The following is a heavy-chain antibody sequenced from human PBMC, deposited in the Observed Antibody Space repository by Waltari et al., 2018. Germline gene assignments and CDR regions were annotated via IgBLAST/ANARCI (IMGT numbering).Heavy chain of an antibody. V-gene: IGHV3-23*03. Sequence: EVQLLESGGGLVQPGGSLRLSCAASGFTFSSYAMSWVRQAPGKGLEWVSVIYSGGNTYYADSVKGRFTISRDNSKNTLYLQMNSLRAEDTAVYYCAKDHGSLFPRFDYWGQGTLVTVSS. CDR3: AKDHGSLFPRFDY. J-gene: IGHJ4*02. D-gene: IGHD2-21*01. CDR2: IYSGGNT. CDR1: GFTFSSYA.